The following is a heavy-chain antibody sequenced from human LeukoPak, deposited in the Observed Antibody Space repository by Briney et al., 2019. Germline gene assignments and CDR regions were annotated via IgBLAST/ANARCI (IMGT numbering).Heavy chain of an antibody. Sequence: GGSLRLSCAASGFTFSSYGMHWVRQAPGKGLEWVAFIRYDGSNKYYADSVKGRFTISRDNSKNTLYLQMNSLRAEDTAVYYCAKDDLTYYYDSSGSALFDYWGQGTLVTVSS. J-gene: IGHJ4*02. CDR3: AKDDLTYYYDSSGSALFDY. V-gene: IGHV3-30*02. CDR1: GFTFSSYG. CDR2: IRYDGSNK. D-gene: IGHD3-22*01.